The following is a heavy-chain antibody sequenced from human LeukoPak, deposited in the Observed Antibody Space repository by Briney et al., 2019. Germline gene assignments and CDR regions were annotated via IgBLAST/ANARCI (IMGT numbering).Heavy chain of an antibody. V-gene: IGHV7-4-1*02. J-gene: IGHJ3*02. D-gene: IGHD2-15*01. CDR1: GYTFTTYA. Sequence: GASVKVSCRASGYTFTTYAINWVRQAPGQGLEYMGWIRTNTGSPTYAQGFTGRFVSSLDTSVNTAYLQISSLKAEDTAVYYCAKDLDSAAFDIWGQGTMVTVSS. CDR2: IRTNTGSP. CDR3: AKDLDSAAFDI.